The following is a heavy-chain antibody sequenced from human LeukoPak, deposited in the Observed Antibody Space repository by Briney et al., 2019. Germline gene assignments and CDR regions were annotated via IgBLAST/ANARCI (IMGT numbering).Heavy chain of an antibody. CDR2: INQDGSAQ. V-gene: IGHV3-7*01. CDR1: GFTFSPYW. J-gene: IGHJ4*02. CDR3: ARDVHGGAFDY. D-gene: IGHD2-15*01. Sequence: GGSLRLSCAASGFTFSPYWMNWVRQAPGKGLEWVANINQDGSAQNYVDSVRGRFTVSRDNAMNSLFLQMNSLRAEDTAVYYCARDVHGGAFDYWGQGALVTVSS.